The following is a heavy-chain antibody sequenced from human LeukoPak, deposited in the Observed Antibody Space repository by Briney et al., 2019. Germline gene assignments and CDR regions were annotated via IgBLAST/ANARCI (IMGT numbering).Heavy chain of an antibody. CDR1: GGSISSHY. CDR2: IYTSGST. V-gene: IGHV4-4*07. Sequence: PSETLSLTCTVSGGSISSHYWSWIRQPAGKGLEWIGRIYTSGSTNYNPSLKSRVTMSVDTSKNQFSLKLSSVTAADTAVYYCARDWGGTIRPSLGFDPWGQGTLVTVSS. CDR3: ARDWGGTIRPSLGFDP. J-gene: IGHJ5*02. D-gene: IGHD1-7*01.